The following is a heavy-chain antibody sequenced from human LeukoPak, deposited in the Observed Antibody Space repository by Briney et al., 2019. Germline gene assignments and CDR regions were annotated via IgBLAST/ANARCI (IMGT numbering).Heavy chain of an antibody. D-gene: IGHD3-3*01. Sequence: SETLSLTCAVYGGSFSGYFWSWIRQPPGKGLEWIGEINHSGSTNYNPSLKSRATISVDTSKNQFSLKLSSVTAADTAVYYCARGLGIFGVSWFDPWGQETLVTVSS. V-gene: IGHV4-34*01. CDR3: ARGLGIFGVSWFDP. CDR1: GGSFSGYF. J-gene: IGHJ5*02. CDR2: INHSGST.